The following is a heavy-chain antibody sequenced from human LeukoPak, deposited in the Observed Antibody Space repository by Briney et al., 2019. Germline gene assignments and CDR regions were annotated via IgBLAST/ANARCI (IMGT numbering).Heavy chain of an antibody. V-gene: IGHV4-4*09. CDR3: ARQKCTSTSCLTKNAFDI. D-gene: IGHD2-2*01. CDR2: IYTSGST. Sequence: PSETLSLTCTVSGSISSYYWSWIRQPPGKGLEWIGYIYTSGSTNYNPSLKSRVTISVDTSKNQFSLDLSYVTAADTAVYYCARQKCTSTSCLTKNAFDIWGQGTMVTVSS. CDR1: GSISSYY. J-gene: IGHJ3*02.